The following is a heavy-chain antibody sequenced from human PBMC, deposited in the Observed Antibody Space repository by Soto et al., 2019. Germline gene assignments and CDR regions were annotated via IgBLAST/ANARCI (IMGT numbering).Heavy chain of an antibody. J-gene: IGHJ4*02. CDR3: SWGAGSGVGAFDY. CDR1: GFIFRNAW. Sequence: EGRLVESGGGLVKPEESLRLSCAASGFIFRNAWMNWVRQAPGKGLEWVGRVKSRIDDETTDYAAPVKGRFSITREDENSVMHRQRKRLRTEDSAVYLCSWGAGSGVGAFDYWGPGTVVTVSS. CDR2: VKSRIDDETT. D-gene: IGHD1-26*01. V-gene: IGHV3-15*07.